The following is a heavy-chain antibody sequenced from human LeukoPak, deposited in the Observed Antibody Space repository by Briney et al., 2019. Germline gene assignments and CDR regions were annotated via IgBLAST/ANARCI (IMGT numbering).Heavy chain of an antibody. J-gene: IGHJ4*02. CDR2: ISHDGNNK. CDR3: AEDPSLRVSLPV. CDR1: GFTFTNYG. V-gene: IGHV3-30*18. D-gene: IGHD3-3*01. Sequence: GGSLRLSCAASGFTFTNYGFHWVRQAPGKGLEWVALISHDGNNKYYADSVKGRFATSRDDSKNTLYLQMNSLRAEDTAVYYCAEDPSLRVSLPVWGQGTLVTVSS.